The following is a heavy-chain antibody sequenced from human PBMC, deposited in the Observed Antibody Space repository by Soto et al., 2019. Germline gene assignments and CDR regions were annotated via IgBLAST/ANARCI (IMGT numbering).Heavy chain of an antibody. V-gene: IGHV3-30*18. D-gene: IGHD6-13*01. J-gene: IGHJ6*02. Sequence: QVQLVESGGGVVQPGRSLRLSCAASGFTFSSYGMHWVRQAPGKGLEWVAVISYDGSNKYYADSVKGRFTISRDNSKNTLYLQMNSLRAEDTAVYYCAKEHNSWFYYYYGMDVWGQGTTVTVSS. CDR3: AKEHNSWFYYYYGMDV. CDR2: ISYDGSNK. CDR1: GFTFSSYG.